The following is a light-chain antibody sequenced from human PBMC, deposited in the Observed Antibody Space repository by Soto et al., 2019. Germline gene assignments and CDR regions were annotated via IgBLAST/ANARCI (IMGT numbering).Light chain of an antibody. Sequence: QSVLTQPASVSGSPGQSITISCTGTSSDVGGYNYVSWYQQHPGKAPKLMIDEVSNRPSGVSNRFSGSKSGNTASLTISGLQAEDEADYYCNSYTSSSTVVFGGGTKLTV. CDR1: SSDVGGYNY. V-gene: IGLV2-14*01. J-gene: IGLJ2*01. CDR2: EVS. CDR3: NSYTSSSTVV.